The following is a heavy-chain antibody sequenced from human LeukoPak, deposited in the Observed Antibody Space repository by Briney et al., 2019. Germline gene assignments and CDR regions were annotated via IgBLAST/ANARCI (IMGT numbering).Heavy chain of an antibody. Sequence: SVKVSCKASGGTFSSYAISWVRQAPGQGLEWMGGIIPIFGTANYAQKFQGRVTITADESTSTAYMELSSLRSEDTAVYYCARGRDSSGYPFDYWGQGTLVTVSS. CDR3: ARGRDSSGYPFDY. CDR1: GGTFSSYA. D-gene: IGHD3-22*01. J-gene: IGHJ4*02. V-gene: IGHV1-69*13. CDR2: IIPIFGTA.